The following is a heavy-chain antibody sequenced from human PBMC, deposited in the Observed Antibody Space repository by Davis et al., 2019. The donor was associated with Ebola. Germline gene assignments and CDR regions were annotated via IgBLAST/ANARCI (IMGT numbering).Heavy chain of an antibody. J-gene: IGHJ5*02. Sequence: GGSLRLSCAASGFTFSDYYMSWIRQAPGKGLEWVSYISSSSSYTNYADSVKGRFTISRDNAKNSLYLQMNSLRAEDTAVYYCARDHTAMVFNWFDPWGQGTLVTVSS. CDR3: ARDHTAMVFNWFDP. D-gene: IGHD5-18*01. V-gene: IGHV3-11*06. CDR1: GFTFSDYY. CDR2: ISSSSSYT.